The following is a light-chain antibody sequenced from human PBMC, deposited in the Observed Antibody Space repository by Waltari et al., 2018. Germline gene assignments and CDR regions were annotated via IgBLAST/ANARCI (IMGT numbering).Light chain of an antibody. V-gene: IGKV3-11*01. J-gene: IGKJ4*01. CDR3: QQYSNWPLT. Sequence: EIVLTQSPATLSLSPGERATLPCRASQRVSSNLARYQQNLGQAPRLIISDTSNRATGIPDRFSGSGSGTDFTLTISSLEPEDFAVYYCQQYSNWPLTFGGGTKVEIK. CDR1: QRVSSN. CDR2: DTS.